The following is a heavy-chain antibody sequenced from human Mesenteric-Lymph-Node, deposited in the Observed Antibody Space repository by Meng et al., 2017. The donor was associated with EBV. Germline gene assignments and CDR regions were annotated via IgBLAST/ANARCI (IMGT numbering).Heavy chain of an antibody. CDR1: GYTFSNYG. CDR3: ARASGWSYLAF. D-gene: IGHD2-15*01. Sequence: QVQPMHAGVEVKKPGASGRVSCTASGYTFSNYGINWVRQAPGQGLEWMGWMNPKTGNTGFAQKFKGRVTMTRNTSISTGYMELRSLRSDDTAVYYCARASGWSYLAFWGQGTLVTVSS. CDR2: MNPKTGNT. J-gene: IGHJ4*02. V-gene: IGHV1-8*01.